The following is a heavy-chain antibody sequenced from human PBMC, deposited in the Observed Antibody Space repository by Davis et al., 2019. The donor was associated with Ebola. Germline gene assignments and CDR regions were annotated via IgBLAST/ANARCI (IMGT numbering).Heavy chain of an antibody. CDR1: GFTFSNYA. CDR2: ISGSGSTT. D-gene: IGHD1-26*01. J-gene: IGHJ4*02. CDR3: AKDGSYYDFDY. V-gene: IGHV3-23*01. Sequence: GGSLRLSCAASGFTFSNYAMSWVRQAPGKGLEWVSAISGSGSTTHFADSVKGRFTISRDNSKNTLDLQMNSLRAEDTAVYYCAKDGSYYDFDYWGQGTLVTVSS.